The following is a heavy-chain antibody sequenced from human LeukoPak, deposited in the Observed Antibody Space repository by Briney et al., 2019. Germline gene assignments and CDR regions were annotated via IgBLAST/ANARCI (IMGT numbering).Heavy chain of an antibody. CDR3: ARSVGVVISRWFDP. D-gene: IGHD3-3*01. V-gene: IGHV1-69*04. Sequence: SVKVSCKASGGTFSSYAISWVRQAPGQGLERMGRIIPILGIANYAQKFQGRVTITADKSTSTAYMELSSLRSEDTAVYYCARSVGVVISRWFDPWGQGTLVTVSS. CDR1: GGTFSSYA. J-gene: IGHJ5*02. CDR2: IIPILGIA.